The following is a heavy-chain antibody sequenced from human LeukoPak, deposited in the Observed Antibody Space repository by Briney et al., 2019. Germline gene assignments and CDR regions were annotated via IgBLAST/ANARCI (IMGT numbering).Heavy chain of an antibody. V-gene: IGHV3-23*01. Sequence: GGSLRLSCAASGFTFSNYAMSWVRQAPGKGLEWVSFSSAYNDITYYADSVKGRFTISRDNSKSTLYLQMTSLRAEETALYYCARGRSDYTPFDYWGQGTLVTVSS. CDR3: ARGRSDYTPFDY. D-gene: IGHD3-3*01. CDR2: SSAYNDIT. CDR1: GFTFSNYA. J-gene: IGHJ4*02.